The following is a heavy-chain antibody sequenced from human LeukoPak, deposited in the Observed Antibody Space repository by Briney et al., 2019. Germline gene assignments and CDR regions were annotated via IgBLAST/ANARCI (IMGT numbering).Heavy chain of an antibody. CDR2: VHLNGAT. J-gene: IGHJ4*02. V-gene: IGHV4-4*02. D-gene: IGHD1-26*01. CDR3: TRESGAFSPFGF. CDR1: GGSIITTNW. Sequence: SETLSLTCGVSGGSIITTNWWSWVRQPPGNGLEWIGEVHLNGATNYNPSLESRVSMSIDKSKNQLSLKLSSVTAADTATYYCTRESGAFSPFGFWGQGTLVTVSS.